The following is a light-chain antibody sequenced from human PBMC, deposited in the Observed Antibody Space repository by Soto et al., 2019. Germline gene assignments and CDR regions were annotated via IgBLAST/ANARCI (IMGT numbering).Light chain of an antibody. CDR3: HQRQSWPRT. Sequence: EIVLTQSPATLSSFPGERVNLSCRASQAVNTRLAWSQHKPGQAPRLLIYLASNMAAGVPARFSGSGSGTDFTLTISNLEPEDFAVYYCHQRQSWPRTFGQGTTVDIK. CDR1: QAVNTR. V-gene: IGKV3-11*01. CDR2: LAS. J-gene: IGKJ1*01.